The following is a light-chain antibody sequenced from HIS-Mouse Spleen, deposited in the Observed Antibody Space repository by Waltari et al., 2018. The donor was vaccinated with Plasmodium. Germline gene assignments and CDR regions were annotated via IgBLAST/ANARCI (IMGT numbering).Light chain of an antibody. CDR2: EVS. CDR1: SSDVGSYNL. V-gene: IGLV2-23*02. J-gene: IGLJ3*02. CDR3: CSYAGSSTNWV. Sequence: QSALTQPASVSGSPGQSITISCTGTSSDVGSYNLVSWYQPHQGKAPKLMIYEVSKRPAGVSNRFSGSKSGNTASLTISGLQAEDEADYYCCSYAGSSTNWVFGGGTKLTVL.